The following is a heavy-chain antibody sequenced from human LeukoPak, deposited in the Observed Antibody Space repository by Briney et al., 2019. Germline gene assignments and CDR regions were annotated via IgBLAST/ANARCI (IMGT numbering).Heavy chain of an antibody. CDR3: ARLLNYYASSGQFDY. CDR1: GGSFSGYY. Sequence: TSETLSLTCAVYGGSFSGYYWSWIRQPPGKGLEWIGEINHSGSTNYNPSLKSRVTISVDTSKNQFSLKLSFVTAADTAVYYCARLLNYYASSGQFDYWGQGTLVTVSS. J-gene: IGHJ4*02. CDR2: INHSGST. D-gene: IGHD3-22*01. V-gene: IGHV4-34*01.